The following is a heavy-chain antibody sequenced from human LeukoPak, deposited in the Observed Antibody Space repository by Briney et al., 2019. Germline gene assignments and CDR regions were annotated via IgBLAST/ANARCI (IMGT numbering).Heavy chain of an antibody. D-gene: IGHD6-13*01. V-gene: IGHV4-34*01. Sequence: SETLSLTCAVSGGSFSGYYWTWIRQSPGKGLEWIGEINHAGTVDYNPSLKSRVTISADTSKNQFSLKLSSVTAADTGLYYCARGTGFGAAGAYYFYYYGMDIWGPGTTVTVSS. J-gene: IGHJ6*02. CDR3: ARGTGFGAAGAYYFYYYGMDI. CDR2: INHAGTV. CDR1: GGSFSGYY.